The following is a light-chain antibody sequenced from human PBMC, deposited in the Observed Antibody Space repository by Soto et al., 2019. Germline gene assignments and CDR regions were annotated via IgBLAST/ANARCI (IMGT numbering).Light chain of an antibody. J-gene: IGKJ1*01. V-gene: IGKV1-5*01. CDR2: DAS. CDR1: QSISSW. Sequence: DIQMTQSPSTLSASVGYRVTITCRASQSISSWLAWYQQKPGKAPKLLIYDASSLESGVPSRFSGSGSGTEFTLTISSLQPDDFATYYCQQYNSYSTFGQGTKGDIK. CDR3: QQYNSYST.